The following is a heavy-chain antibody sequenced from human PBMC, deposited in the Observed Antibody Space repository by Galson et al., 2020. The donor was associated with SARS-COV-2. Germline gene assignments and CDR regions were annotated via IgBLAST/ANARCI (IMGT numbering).Heavy chain of an antibody. Sequence: QLGESLKISCTASGFTFSSYGMHWVRPAPGKGLEWVAVISYDGSNKYYEDSVKGRFTISRDNSKNTLYLQVNSLRAEDTAVYYCVTGWLPYYYGMDVWGQGTTVTVSS. CDR1: GFTFSSYG. J-gene: IGHJ6*02. CDR2: ISYDGSNK. CDR3: VTGWLPYYYGMDV. V-gene: IGHV3-30*03. D-gene: IGHD5-12*01.